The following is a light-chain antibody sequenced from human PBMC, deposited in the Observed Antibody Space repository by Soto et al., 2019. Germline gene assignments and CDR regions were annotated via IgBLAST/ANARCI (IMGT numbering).Light chain of an antibody. Sequence: QSALTQPASVSGSPGQSITISCTGTSSDVGGYYSVSWYQQHPGKAPKLMIYDVTNRPSGVSNRFSGSKSGNTASLTISGLQAEDEADYYCSSYTSSSNDVFGTGTKVTVL. CDR1: SSDVGGYYS. CDR2: DVT. J-gene: IGLJ1*01. CDR3: SSYTSSSNDV. V-gene: IGLV2-14*01.